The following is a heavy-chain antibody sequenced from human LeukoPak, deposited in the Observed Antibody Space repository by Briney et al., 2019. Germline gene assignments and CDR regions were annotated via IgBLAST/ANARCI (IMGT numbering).Heavy chain of an antibody. D-gene: IGHD3-3*01. CDR2: INHSGST. J-gene: IGHJ4*02. CDR1: GGSFSGYY. CDR3: ARHSYDFWSGYHGLDY. Sequence: SETLSLTCAVYGGSFSGYYWSWIRQPPGKGLEWIGEINHSGSTNYNPSLRSRVTISVDTSKNQFSLKLSSVTAADTAVYYCARHSYDFWSGYHGLDYWGQGTLVTVSS. V-gene: IGHV4-34*01.